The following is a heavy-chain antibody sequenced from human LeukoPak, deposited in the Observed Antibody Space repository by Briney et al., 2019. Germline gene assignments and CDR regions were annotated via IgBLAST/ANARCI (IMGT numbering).Heavy chain of an antibody. CDR2: IFTTGST. CDR3: ARASDSILSYYYHMDL. D-gene: IGHD3-22*01. V-gene: IGHV4-4*07. J-gene: IGHJ6*03. Sequence: SETLSLTCTVSGDSFTSYYWSWIRQPAGKGLEWIGRIFTTGSTDYNPSLRSRVTMSRDKSKNQLFLKLTSVTAADTAVYYCARASDSILSYYYHMDLWGKGITVTVSS. CDR1: GDSFTSYY.